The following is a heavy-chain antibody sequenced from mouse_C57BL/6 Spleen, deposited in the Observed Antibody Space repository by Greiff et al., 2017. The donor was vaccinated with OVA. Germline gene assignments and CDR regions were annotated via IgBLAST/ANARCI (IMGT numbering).Heavy chain of an antibody. CDR2: IYPGNSDT. J-gene: IGHJ4*01. V-gene: IGHV1-5*01. D-gene: IGHD3-2*02. CDR1: GYTFTSYW. CDR3: TRGDSSGSYAMDF. Sequence: EVQRVESGTVLARPGASVKVSCKTSGYTFTSYWMHWVKQRPGQGLEWIGAIYPGNSDTSYNQKFKGKAKLTAVTSASTAYMELSSLTNEDSAVYYCTRGDSSGSYAMDFWGQGTSVTVSS.